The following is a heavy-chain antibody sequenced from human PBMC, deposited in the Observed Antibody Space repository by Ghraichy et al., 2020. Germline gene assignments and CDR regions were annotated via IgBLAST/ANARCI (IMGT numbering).Heavy chain of an antibody. CDR3: ARGPRRITIFGVVIVRKDYYYGMDV. J-gene: IGHJ6*02. Sequence: ASVKVSCKASGYTFTSYDINWVRQATGQGLEWMGWMNPNSGNTGYAQKFQGRVTMTRNTSISTAYMELSSLRSEDTAVYYCARGPRRITIFGVVIVRKDYYYGMDVWGQGTTVTVSS. CDR2: MNPNSGNT. D-gene: IGHD3-3*01. V-gene: IGHV1-8*01. CDR1: GYTFTSYD.